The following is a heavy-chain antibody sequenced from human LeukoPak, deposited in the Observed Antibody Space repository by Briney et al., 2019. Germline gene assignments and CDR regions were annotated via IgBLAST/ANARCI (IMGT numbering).Heavy chain of an antibody. CDR3: ALPMGYVWGSYRPSD. V-gene: IGHV3-30*02. D-gene: IGHD3-16*02. CDR2: IWYDGNNK. CDR1: GFTFSHYG. J-gene: IGHJ4*02. Sequence: GGSLRLSCAASGFTFSHYGMHWVRQAPGKGLEWVAIIWYDGNNKYYADSVKGRFTISRDNSKNTLYLQMNSLRAEDTAVYYCALPMGYVWGSYRPSDWGQGTLVTVSS.